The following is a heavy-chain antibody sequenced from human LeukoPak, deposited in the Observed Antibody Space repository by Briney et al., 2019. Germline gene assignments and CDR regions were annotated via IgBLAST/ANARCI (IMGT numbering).Heavy chain of an antibody. Sequence: PSETLSLTCAVYGGSFSGYYWSWIRQPPGKGLEWIGEINHSGSTNYNPSLKSRVTISVDTSKNQFSLKLSSVAAADTAVYYCARHLVRGYCSGGSCYERIKYYYYYMDVWGKGTTVTISS. CDR2: INHSGST. CDR3: ARHLVRGYCSGGSCYERIKYYYYYMDV. J-gene: IGHJ6*03. CDR1: GGSFSGYY. V-gene: IGHV4-34*01. D-gene: IGHD2-15*01.